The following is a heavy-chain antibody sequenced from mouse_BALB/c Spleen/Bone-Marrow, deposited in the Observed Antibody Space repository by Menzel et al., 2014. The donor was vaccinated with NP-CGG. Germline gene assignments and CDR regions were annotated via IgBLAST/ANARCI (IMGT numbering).Heavy chain of an antibody. CDR3: TRGWDAMDY. CDR2: IHPGSGGT. D-gene: IGHD3-3*01. CDR1: GYTFTDYG. V-gene: IGHV1-15*01. Sequence: VQLQQSGAELVRPGASVKLSCKALGYTFTDYGIHWGKQTPEHGLEWIGAIHPGSGGTAYNQEFKGKATLTVDKSSNTAHMELSSLTSEDSAVYYCTRGWDAMDYWGQGTSVTVPS. J-gene: IGHJ4*01.